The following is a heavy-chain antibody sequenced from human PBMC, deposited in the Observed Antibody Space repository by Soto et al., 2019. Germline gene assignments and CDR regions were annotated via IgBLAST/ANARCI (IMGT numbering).Heavy chain of an antibody. D-gene: IGHD4-17*01. CDR3: AREGDDYGDYKRAFDI. J-gene: IGHJ3*02. V-gene: IGHV3-21*01. CDR1: GFTFRSYS. CDR2: ISTTSSYI. Sequence: EVQLVESGGGLVKPGGSLRLSCEPSGFTFRSYSMNWVRQAPGKGLEWVSSISTTSSYIYYGDSVKGRFTISRDNAKNSLFRQMNSMRAEDTAIYYCAREGDDYGDYKRAFDIWGQGTTVTVSS.